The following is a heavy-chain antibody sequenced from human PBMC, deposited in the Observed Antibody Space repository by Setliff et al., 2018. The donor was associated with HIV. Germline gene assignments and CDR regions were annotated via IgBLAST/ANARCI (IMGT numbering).Heavy chain of an antibody. CDR2: INTDTGNP. CDR1: GYTFTNYA. CDR3: TTGWLAWL. D-gene: IGHD6-19*01. Sequence: ASVKVSCKASGYTFTNYAINWVRQAPGQGLEWMGWINTDTGNPTYAQGFTGRFVFSLDTSVNTAYLQVNNLKAEDTAVYYCTTGWLAWLWGQGTLVTVSS. V-gene: IGHV7-4-1*02. J-gene: IGHJ4*02.